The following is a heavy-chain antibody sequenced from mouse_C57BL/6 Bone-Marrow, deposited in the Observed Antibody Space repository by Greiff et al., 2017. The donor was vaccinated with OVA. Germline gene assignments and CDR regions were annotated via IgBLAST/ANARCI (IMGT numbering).Heavy chain of an antibody. CDR2: IDPSDSYT. J-gene: IGHJ4*01. V-gene: IGHV1-50*01. CDR1: GYTFTSYW. CDR3: ARRTDAMDY. Sequence: VQLQQPGAELVKPGASVKLSCKASGYTFTSYWMQWVKQRPGQGLEWIGEIDPSDSYTNYNQKFKGKATLTVDTSSSTAYMQRSNLTSEDSAVYYCARRTDAMDYWGQGTAVTVTS.